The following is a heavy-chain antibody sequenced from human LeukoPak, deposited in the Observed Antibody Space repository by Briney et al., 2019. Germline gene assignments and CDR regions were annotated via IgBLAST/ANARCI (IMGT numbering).Heavy chain of an antibody. CDR2: MNPNSRGI. V-gene: IGHV1-2*06. Sequence: ASVKVSCKASGYTFTGYYMHWVRQAPGQELEWMGRMNPNSRGINYAQKFQGRVTMTRDTSISTAYMELSRLRSDDTAVYYCARSITGGAFDIWGQGTMVTVSS. CDR3: ARSITGGAFDI. J-gene: IGHJ3*02. CDR1: GYTFTGYY. D-gene: IGHD1-14*01.